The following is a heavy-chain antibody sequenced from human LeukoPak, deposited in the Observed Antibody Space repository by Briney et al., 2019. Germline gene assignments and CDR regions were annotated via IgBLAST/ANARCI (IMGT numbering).Heavy chain of an antibody. CDR1: GGSFSGYY. V-gene: IGHV4-34*01. CDR2: INHSGST. J-gene: IGHJ4*02. Sequence: SETLSLTCAVYGGSFSGYYWSWIRQPPGKGLEWIGEINHSGSTNYNPSLRSRVTISVDTSKNQFSLKLSSVTAADTAVYYCARGVPGIAVAGLDYWGQGTLVTVSS. CDR3: ARGVPGIAVAGLDY. D-gene: IGHD6-19*01.